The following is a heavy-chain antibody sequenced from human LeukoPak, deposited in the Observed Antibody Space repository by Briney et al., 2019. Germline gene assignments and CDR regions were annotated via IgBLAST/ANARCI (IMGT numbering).Heavy chain of an antibody. V-gene: IGHV7-4-1*02. D-gene: IGHD6-13*01. CDR1: GYTFTSYA. CDR3: ARGGRMTSSSWLRFDY. CDR2: INTNTGNP. J-gene: IGHJ4*02. Sequence: ASVKVSCKVSGYTFTSYAMNWVRQAPGQGLEWMGWINTNTGNPTYAQGFTGRFVFSLDTSVSTAYLQISSLKAEDTAVYYCARGGRMTSSSWLRFDYWGQGTLVTVSS.